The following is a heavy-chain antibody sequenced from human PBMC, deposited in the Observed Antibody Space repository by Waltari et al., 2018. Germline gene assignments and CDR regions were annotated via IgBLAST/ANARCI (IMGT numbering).Heavy chain of an antibody. CDR2: MNPKSGNA. D-gene: IGHD4-4*01. Sequence: QVKLVPSGAEGKKTGGRERLSSRGCVYTFDGYERHCVRLATGQGLEWMGWMNPKSGNAYSTPKFQDRVIMTTDISTSTVYMELNSLRPDATGVYFFARGTVPGKRANWCDPWGQGTLVIFSS. CDR1: VYTFDGYE. V-gene: IGHV1-8*01. CDR3: ARGTVPGKRANWCDP. J-gene: IGHJ5*02.